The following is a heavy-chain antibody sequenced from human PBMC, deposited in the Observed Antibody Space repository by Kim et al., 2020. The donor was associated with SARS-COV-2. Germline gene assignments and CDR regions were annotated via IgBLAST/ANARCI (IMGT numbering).Heavy chain of an antibody. V-gene: IGHV1-2*02. CDR2: T. D-gene: IGHD6-13*01. J-gene: IGHJ4*02. CDR3: ARETQQLGFDY. Sequence: TNYAKKCQGRVTRTRDTSISTAYMELSSLRSDDTAVYYCARETQQLGFDYWGQGTLVTVSS.